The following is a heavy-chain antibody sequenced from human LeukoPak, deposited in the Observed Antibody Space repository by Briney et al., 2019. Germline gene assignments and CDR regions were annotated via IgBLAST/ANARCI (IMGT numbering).Heavy chain of an antibody. CDR3: ARPNTDAAGYYFDY. CDR2: ISTYGGGT. CDR1: GYTFTSYG. J-gene: IGHJ4*02. D-gene: IGHD6-13*01. Sequence: ASVKVSCKASGYTFTSYGVSWGRQAPGQGLEWMGWISTYGGGTNYAQNLQGRVTVTTDTSTTTVYMELRSLRSDDTAVYYCARPNTDAAGYYFDYWGQGTLVTVSS. V-gene: IGHV1-18*01.